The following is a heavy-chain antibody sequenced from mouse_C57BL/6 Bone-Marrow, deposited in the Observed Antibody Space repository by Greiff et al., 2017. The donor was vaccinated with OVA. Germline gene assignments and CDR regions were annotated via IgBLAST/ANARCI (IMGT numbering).Heavy chain of an antibody. Sequence: QVQLQQSGPELVKPGASVKISCKASGYAFSSSWMNWVKQRPGKGLEWIGRIYPGDGDPNYNGKFKGKATLTADKSSSTAYMQLSSLTSEDSAVYFCTITTVVAKEYYFDYWGQGTTLTVSS. CDR2: IYPGDGDP. CDR3: TITTVVAKEYYFDY. CDR1: GYAFSSSW. J-gene: IGHJ2*01. D-gene: IGHD1-1*01. V-gene: IGHV1-82*01.